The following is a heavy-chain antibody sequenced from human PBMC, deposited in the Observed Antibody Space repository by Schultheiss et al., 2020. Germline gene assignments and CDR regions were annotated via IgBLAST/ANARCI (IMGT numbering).Heavy chain of an antibody. D-gene: IGHD3-22*01. V-gene: IGHV3-30-3*01. CDR2: ISYDGSNK. J-gene: IGHJ4*02. Sequence: GESLKISCAASGFTFSSYAMHWVRQAPGKGLEWVAVISYDGSNKYYADSVKGRFTISRDNSKNTLYLQMNSLRAEDTAVYYCARDPPPLYYYDSSGYYPDYWGQGTLVT. CDR3: ARDPPPLYYYDSSGYYPDY. CDR1: GFTFSSYA.